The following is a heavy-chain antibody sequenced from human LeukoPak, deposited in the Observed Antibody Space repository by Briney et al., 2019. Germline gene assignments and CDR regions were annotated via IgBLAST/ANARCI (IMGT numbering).Heavy chain of an antibody. V-gene: IGHV1-24*01. CDR1: GYTLTELS. Sequence: ASVTVSCKVSGYTLTELSMHWVRQAPGKGLEWMGGFNPESGETIYAQKFQGRVTITEDTSTGTAYMELSSLRSEDTAVYYCATDDRGPNRDYYYYHYAMDVWGQGTTVTVSS. J-gene: IGHJ6*02. CDR3: ATDDRGPNRDYYYYHYAMDV. CDR2: FNPESGET. D-gene: IGHD3-10*01.